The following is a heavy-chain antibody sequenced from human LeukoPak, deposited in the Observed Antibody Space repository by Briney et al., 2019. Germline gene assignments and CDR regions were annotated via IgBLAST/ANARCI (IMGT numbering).Heavy chain of an antibody. J-gene: IGHJ4*02. CDR1: GFTFSSYW. CDR2: ISGSGGST. CDR3: AKDMIRYFDPLDY. V-gene: IGHV3-23*01. D-gene: IGHD3-9*01. Sequence: PGGSLRLSCAASGFTFSSYWMSWVRQAPGKGLEWVSAISGSGGSTYYADSVKGRFTISRDNSKNTLYLQMNSLRAEDTAVYYCAKDMIRYFDPLDYWGQGTLVTASS.